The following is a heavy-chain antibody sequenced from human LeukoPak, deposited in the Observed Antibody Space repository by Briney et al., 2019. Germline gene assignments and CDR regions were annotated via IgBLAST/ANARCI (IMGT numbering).Heavy chain of an antibody. Sequence: GASLRLSCVASGFTFSNYAMSWVRQAPGKGLEWVSAITGRGTNTYYADSVKGRFTISRDNSKNTVFLQINSLRHEDTAIYYCVIWGDYDVLTGYYVPDYWGQGTLVTVSS. V-gene: IGHV3-23*01. D-gene: IGHD3-9*01. CDR1: GFTFSNYA. CDR3: VIWGDYDVLTGYYVPDY. J-gene: IGHJ4*02. CDR2: ITGRGTNT.